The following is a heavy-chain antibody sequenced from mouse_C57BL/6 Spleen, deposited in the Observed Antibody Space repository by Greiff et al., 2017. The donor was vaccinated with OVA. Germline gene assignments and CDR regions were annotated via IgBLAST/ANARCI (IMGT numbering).Heavy chain of an antibody. CDR3: ARQRAQAPFDY. Sequence: EVQLVESGGDLVKPGGSLKLSCAASGFTFSSYGMSWVRQTPDKRLEWVATISSGGSYTYYPDSVKGRFTISRDNAKNTLYLQMSSLKSEDTAMYYCARQRAQAPFDYWGQGTTLTVSS. CDR2: ISSGGSYT. CDR1: GFTFSSYG. V-gene: IGHV5-6*01. J-gene: IGHJ2*01. D-gene: IGHD3-2*02.